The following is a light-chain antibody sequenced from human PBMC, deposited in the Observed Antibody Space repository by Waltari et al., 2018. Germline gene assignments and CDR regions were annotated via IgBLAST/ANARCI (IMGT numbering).Light chain of an antibody. CDR3: ASWDDSLSGYV. V-gene: IGLV1-47*01. J-gene: IGLJ1*01. CDR2: RCN. Sequence: QSVLTQPPSASGTPGQRVTISCSGSSSNIGSNYVYWFQQLPGTAPKLLICRCNPGPSGVPDRFSGSKSGTSAFLAIRGLRSEDEADYYCASWDDSLSGYVFGTGTKVTVL. CDR1: SSNIGSNY.